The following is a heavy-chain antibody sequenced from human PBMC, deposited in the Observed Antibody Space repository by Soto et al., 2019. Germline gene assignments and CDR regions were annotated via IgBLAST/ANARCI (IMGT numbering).Heavy chain of an antibody. V-gene: IGHV2-5*02. CDR1: GFSLSTSGVG. J-gene: IGHJ4*02. CDR3: AHSLDANSFNY. CDR2: IYWDDDK. D-gene: IGHD1-1*01. Sequence: SGPTLVNSTQTLTLTCSFSGFSLSTSGVGVGWIRQPPGKALEWFALIYWDDDKRYSPSLKSRLTITKDTSKHQVVLTMTNMNTVDPATYYCAHSLDANSFNYWGQGTLVTVSS.